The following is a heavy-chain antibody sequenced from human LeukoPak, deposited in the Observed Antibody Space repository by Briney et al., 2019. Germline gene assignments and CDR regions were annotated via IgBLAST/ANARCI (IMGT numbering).Heavy chain of an antibody. V-gene: IGHV3-11*01. CDR1: GFTFSDYY. D-gene: IGHD2-15*01. CDR3: ARGYCSGGNYYPLFDP. CDR2: ISPSGSAT. Sequence: GGSLRLSCAASGFTFSDYYIGWLRQAPGKGLEWISYISPSGSATFYADSVKGRFTISRDNAKNSLYLQMNSLRAEDTAVYYCARGYCSGGNYYPLFDPWGQGTLVTVSS. J-gene: IGHJ5*02.